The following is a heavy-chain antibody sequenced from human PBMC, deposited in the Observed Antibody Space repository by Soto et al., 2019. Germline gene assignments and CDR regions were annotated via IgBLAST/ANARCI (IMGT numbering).Heavy chain of an antibody. CDR1: GGSISSSSYY. Sequence: QLQLQESGPGLVKPSETLSLTCTVSGGSISSSSYYWGWIRQPPGKGLEWIGSIYYSGSTYYNPSLKSRVTISVDTSKNQFSLKLSSVTAADTAVYYCARHSSSWYGLDWFDPWGQGTLVTVSS. J-gene: IGHJ5*02. CDR2: IYYSGST. V-gene: IGHV4-39*01. CDR3: ARHSSSWYGLDWFDP. D-gene: IGHD6-13*01.